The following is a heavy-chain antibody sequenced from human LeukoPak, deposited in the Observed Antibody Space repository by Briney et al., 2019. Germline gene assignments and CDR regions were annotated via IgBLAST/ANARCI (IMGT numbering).Heavy chain of an antibody. V-gene: IGHV4-59*01. J-gene: IGHJ4*02. CDR2: IHYSGGT. CDR3: ARVRDRSSYFYDLDY. CDR1: GGSISSYY. Sequence: ASETLSLTCTVSGGSISSYYWSWIRQPPGKGLEWIGCIHYSGGTNYNPSLKSRVTIPVDTSKNQFSLKLSSVTAADTAVYYCARVRDRSSYFYDLDYWGQGTLVTVSS. D-gene: IGHD3-22*01.